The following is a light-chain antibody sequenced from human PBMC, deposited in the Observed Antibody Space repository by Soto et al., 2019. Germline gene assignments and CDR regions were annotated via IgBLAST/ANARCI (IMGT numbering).Light chain of an antibody. J-gene: IGLJ2*01. CDR2: GHK. V-gene: IGLV1-40*03. Sequence: QAVVTQPPSVSGAPGQRVTISCTGTSSNIGAGYDVHWYQQVPGTAPRLLIYGHKNRPSGVPDRFSGSKSGASASLAITGLQAEDEADYYCQSFDISLSAVVFGGGTKLTVL. CDR3: QSFDISLSAVV. CDR1: SSNIGAGYD.